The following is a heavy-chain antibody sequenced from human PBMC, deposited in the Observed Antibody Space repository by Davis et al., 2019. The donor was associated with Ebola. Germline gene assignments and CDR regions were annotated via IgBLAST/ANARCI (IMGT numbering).Heavy chain of an antibody. D-gene: IGHD2-15*01. CDR2: ISYDGSNK. J-gene: IGHJ4*02. CDR1: GFPFSRYA. V-gene: IGHV3-30*04. Sequence: PGGSLRLSCAASGFPFSRYAMHWVRQAPGKGLEWVAVISYDGSNKYYADSVKGRFTISRDNSKNTLYLQMNSLRGEDTAVYYCARDKVVVVVAATFDSWGQGTLVTVSS. CDR3: ARDKVVVVVAATFDS.